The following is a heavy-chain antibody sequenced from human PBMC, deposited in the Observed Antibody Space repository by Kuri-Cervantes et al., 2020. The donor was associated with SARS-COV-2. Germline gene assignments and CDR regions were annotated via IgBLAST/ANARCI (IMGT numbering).Heavy chain of an antibody. Sequence: GESLKISCAASGFTFSGHWIHWVRQAPGKGLVWVSRINPDGSYTNNADSVKGRFTLSRDNAKNMLFLQMNSLRAEDTAVYYCARSWVFDYWGQGTLVTVSS. CDR3: ARSWVFDY. D-gene: IGHD6-13*01. J-gene: IGHJ4*02. CDR2: INPDGSYT. V-gene: IGHV3-74*01. CDR1: GFTFSGHW.